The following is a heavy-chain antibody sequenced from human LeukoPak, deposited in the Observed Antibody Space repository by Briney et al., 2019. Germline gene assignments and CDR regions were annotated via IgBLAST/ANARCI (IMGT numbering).Heavy chain of an antibody. J-gene: IGHJ4*02. CDR1: GYTFTGYY. CDR2: INPNSGGT. Sequence: ASVKVSCKASGYTFTGYYIHWVRQAPGQGLEWMGWINPNSGGTNYAQKFQGRVTMTRDTSISTAYMELSRLRSDDTAVYYCARDLGTDYGDPFDYWGQGTLVTVSS. D-gene: IGHD4-17*01. CDR3: ARDLGTDYGDPFDY. V-gene: IGHV1-2*02.